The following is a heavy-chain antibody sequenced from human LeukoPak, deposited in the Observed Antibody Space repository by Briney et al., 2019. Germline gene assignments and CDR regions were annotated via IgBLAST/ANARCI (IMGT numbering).Heavy chain of an antibody. Sequence: SETLSLTCTVSGGSISSSSYYWGWIRQPPGKGLEWIGSIYYSGSTYYNPSLKSRVTISVDTSKNQFSLKLSSVTAADTAVCYCARHLNRNVLRFLEWGQGTLVTVSS. CDR3: ARHLNRNVLRFLE. CDR1: GGSISSSSYY. CDR2: IYYSGST. D-gene: IGHD3-3*01. V-gene: IGHV4-39*01. J-gene: IGHJ4*02.